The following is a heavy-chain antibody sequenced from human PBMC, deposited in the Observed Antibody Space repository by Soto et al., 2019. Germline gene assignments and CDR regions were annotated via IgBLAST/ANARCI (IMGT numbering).Heavy chain of an antibody. CDR2: FDPEDGET. D-gene: IGHD3-9*01. Sequence: ASVKVSCKVSGYTLTELSMHWVRQAPGKGLEWMGGFDPEDGETIYAQKFQGRVTMTEDTSTDTAYMELSSLRSEDTATYYCAHRPSSTYYDILTGYDLDGFDIWGQGTMVTVSS. CDR1: GYTLTELS. V-gene: IGHV1-24*01. J-gene: IGHJ3*02. CDR3: AHRPSSTYYDILTGYDLDGFDI.